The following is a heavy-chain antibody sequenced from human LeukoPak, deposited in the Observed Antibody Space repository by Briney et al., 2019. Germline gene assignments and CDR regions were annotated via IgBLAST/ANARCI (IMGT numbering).Heavy chain of an antibody. V-gene: IGHV3-30*02. D-gene: IGHD5-18*01. CDR2: IRYDGSNK. J-gene: IGHJ6*03. CDR3: ACGYSYGRYYYYMDV. Sequence: GGSLRLSCAASGFTFSSYGMHWVRQAPGKGLEWVAFIRYDGSNKYYADSVKGRFTISRDNSKNTLYLQMNSLRAEDTAVYYCACGYSYGRYYYYMDVWGKGTTVTISS. CDR1: GFTFSSYG.